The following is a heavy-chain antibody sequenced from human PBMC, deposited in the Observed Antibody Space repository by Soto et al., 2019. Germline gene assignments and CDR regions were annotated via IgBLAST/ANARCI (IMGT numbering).Heavy chain of an antibody. CDR2: MNPNSGNT. J-gene: IGHJ6*03. D-gene: IGHD4-17*01. Sequence: GASVKVSCKASGYTFTSYDINWVRQATGQGLEWMGWMNPNSGNTGYAQKFQGRVTMTRNTSISTAYMELSSLRSEDTAVYYCARGYGTYWYYYYYMDVWGKGTTVTVS. CDR1: GYTFTSYD. V-gene: IGHV1-8*01. CDR3: ARGYGTYWYYYYYMDV.